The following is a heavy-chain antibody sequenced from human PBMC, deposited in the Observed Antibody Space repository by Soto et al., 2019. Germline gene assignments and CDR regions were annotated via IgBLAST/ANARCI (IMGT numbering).Heavy chain of an antibody. CDR1: GYTFSDYY. D-gene: IGHD3-3*01. CDR3: ARDREYYESQSQGYFDY. Sequence: ASVKVSCKASGYTFSDYYMHWVRQAPGQGLEWMGWINSNSGGTKYAQKLQGRVTITADDSTSTTYMELSSLTFEDTAVYFCARDREYYESQSQGYFDYWGQGTLVTVSS. CDR2: INSNSGGT. V-gene: IGHV1-2*02. J-gene: IGHJ4*02.